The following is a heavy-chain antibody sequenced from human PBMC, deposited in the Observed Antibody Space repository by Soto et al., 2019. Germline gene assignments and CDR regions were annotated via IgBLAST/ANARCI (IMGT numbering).Heavy chain of an antibody. J-gene: IGHJ3*01. V-gene: IGHV3-74*01. CDR3: ARSLRRTYGAFDL. Sequence: EVQLVDSGGGLVQPGGSLRLSCAASEFTFRSYWMHWVRQSPGKGLVWVSRISGDGSSTNYADSVKGRFTISRDNAKNTVYLEIGSLRAEDTAVYYCARSLRRTYGAFDLWGQGTMVTVSS. CDR2: ISGDGSST. CDR1: EFTFRSYW. D-gene: IGHD1-7*01.